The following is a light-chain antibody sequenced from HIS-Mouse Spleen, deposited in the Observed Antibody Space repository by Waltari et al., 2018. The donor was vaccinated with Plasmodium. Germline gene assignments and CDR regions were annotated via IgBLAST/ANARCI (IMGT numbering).Light chain of an antibody. CDR3: GSYAGSYTYV. CDR2: DVS. CDR1: SSDVGGYNY. J-gene: IGLJ1*01. V-gene: IGLV2-11*01. Sequence: QSALTQPRSVSGSPGQSVTISCTGTSSDVGGYNYVSWYQQHPGKAPKLMIYDVSKRPSGVPDRFLGSKSGNTASLTISGLQAEDEADYYCGSYAGSYTYVFGTGTKVTVL.